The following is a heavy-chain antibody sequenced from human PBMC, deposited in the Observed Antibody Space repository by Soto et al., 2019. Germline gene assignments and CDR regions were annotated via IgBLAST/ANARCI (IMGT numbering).Heavy chain of an antibody. CDR3: ARDNIVVVVAESWFDP. Sequence: QVQLVQSGAEVKKPGASVKVSCKASGYTFTSYGISWVRQAPGQGLEWMGWISAYNGNTNYAQKLQGRVTMTTDTSTSTAYTELRSLRSDDTAVYYCARDNIVVVVAESWFDPWGQGTLVTVSS. J-gene: IGHJ5*02. V-gene: IGHV1-18*01. D-gene: IGHD2-15*01. CDR2: ISAYNGNT. CDR1: GYTFTSYG.